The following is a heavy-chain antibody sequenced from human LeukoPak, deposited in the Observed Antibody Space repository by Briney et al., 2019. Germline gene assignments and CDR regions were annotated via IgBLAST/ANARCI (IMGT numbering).Heavy chain of an antibody. CDR2: IIPIFGTA. D-gene: IGHD2-2*01. CDR1: GGTFSSYA. CDR3: ARGSIVVVPAASHYYYCMDV. Sequence: SVKVSCKASGGTFSSYAISWVRQAPGQGLEWMGGIIPIFGTANYAQKFQGRVTITADESTSTAYMELSSLRSEDTAVYYCARGSIVVVPAASHYYYCMDVWGKGTTVTVSS. V-gene: IGHV1-69*13. J-gene: IGHJ6*03.